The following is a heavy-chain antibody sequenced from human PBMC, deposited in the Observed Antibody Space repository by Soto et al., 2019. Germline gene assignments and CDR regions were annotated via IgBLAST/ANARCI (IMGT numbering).Heavy chain of an antibody. CDR2: IIPIFGTA. CDR3: ARSDHHYDSSGYYSI. V-gene: IGHV1-69*13. Sequence: GASVKVSCKASGGTFSSYAISWVRQAPGQGLEWMGGIIPIFGTANYAQKFQGRVTITADESTSTAYMELSSLRSEDTAVYYCARSDHHYDSSGYYSIWGQGTLVTVSS. CDR1: GGTFSSYA. D-gene: IGHD3-22*01. J-gene: IGHJ4*02.